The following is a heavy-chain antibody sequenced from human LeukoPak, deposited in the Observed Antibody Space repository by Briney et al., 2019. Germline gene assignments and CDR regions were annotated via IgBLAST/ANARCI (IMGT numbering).Heavy chain of an antibody. CDR3: ARQQRPWYVWGSYRHYYFDY. V-gene: IGHV3-7*01. CDR1: GFTFSSYW. J-gene: IGHJ4*02. D-gene: IGHD3-16*02. Sequence: PGGSLRLSCAASGFTFSSYWMSWVRRAPGKGLEWVANIKQDGSEKYYVDSVKGRFTISRDNAKNSLYLQMNSLRAEDTAVYYCARQQRPWYVWGSYRHYYFDYWGQGTLVTVSS. CDR2: IKQDGSEK.